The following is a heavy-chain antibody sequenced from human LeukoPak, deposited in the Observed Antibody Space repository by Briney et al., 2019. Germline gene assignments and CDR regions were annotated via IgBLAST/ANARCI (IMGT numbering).Heavy chain of an antibody. CDR1: GGSISGYY. CDR3: ARDPSYSSGWFDP. J-gene: IGHJ5*02. CDR2: IYYSGYT. Sequence: SETLSLTCTVSGGSISGYYWSWIRQPPGKGLEWIGYIYYSGYTNYNPSLKSRVTISVDASKNQVSLELSSVTAADTAVYYCARDPSYSSGWFDPWGQGTLVTVSS. V-gene: IGHV4-59*01. D-gene: IGHD6-25*01.